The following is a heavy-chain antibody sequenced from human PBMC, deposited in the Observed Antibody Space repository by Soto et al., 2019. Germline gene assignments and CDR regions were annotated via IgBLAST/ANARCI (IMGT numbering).Heavy chain of an antibody. CDR2: ISGSGGST. Sequence: GGSLRLSCAASGGNFSSYAMSWVRQAPGKGLEWVSAISGSGGSTYYADSVKGRFTISRDNSKNTLYLQMNSLRAEDTAVYYCAKQGVPAASYYYYYYYMDVWGKGTTVTVSS. J-gene: IGHJ6*03. CDR1: GGNFSSYA. V-gene: IGHV3-23*01. CDR3: AKQGVPAASYYYYYYYMDV. D-gene: IGHD2-2*01.